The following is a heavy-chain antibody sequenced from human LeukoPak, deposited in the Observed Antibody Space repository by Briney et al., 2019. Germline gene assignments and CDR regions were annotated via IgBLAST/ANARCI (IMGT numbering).Heavy chain of an antibody. Sequence: GGSLRLSCAASGFTFSTYAMSWVRQAPGKGLEWVSGISSGGDNTYYADSVKGRFTVSRDNSKNTLYLHMNSLRAEDTAVYYCAKDRDYGFNSGNYWGQGTLVTVSS. CDR3: AKDRDYGFNSGNY. V-gene: IGHV3-23*01. J-gene: IGHJ4*02. CDR2: ISSGGDNT. D-gene: IGHD4-23*01. CDR1: GFTFSTYA.